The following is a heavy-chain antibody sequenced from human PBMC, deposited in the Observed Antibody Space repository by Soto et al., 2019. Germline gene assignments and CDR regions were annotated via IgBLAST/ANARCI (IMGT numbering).Heavy chain of an antibody. V-gene: IGHV6-1*01. CDR1: GDSVSSNSAA. CDR3: ARGYSGSYYYYYYGMDV. Sequence: SQTLSLTCAISGDSVSSNSAAWNWIRQSPSRGLEWLGRTYYRSKWYNDYAVSVKSRITINPDTSKNQFSLQLNSVTPEDTAVYYCARGYSGSYYYYYYGMDVWGQGTTVTVSS. D-gene: IGHD1-26*01. J-gene: IGHJ6*02. CDR2: TYYRSKWYN.